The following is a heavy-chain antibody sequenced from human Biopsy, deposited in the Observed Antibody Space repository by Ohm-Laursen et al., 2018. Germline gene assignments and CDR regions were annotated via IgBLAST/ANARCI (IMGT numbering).Heavy chain of an antibody. V-gene: IGHV1-69*04. Sequence: SVKVSCNASGGTFNNYGITWVRQTPGQGLEWVGRIISMVGTPKYAQKFQGRATITVDKSTSTAYLDLSSLKSEDTAVYYCARDKTVLNYYFASDVWGQGTTVTVSS. CDR3: ARDKTVLNYYFASDV. CDR1: GGTFNNYG. CDR2: IISMVGTP. D-gene: IGHD2/OR15-2a*01. J-gene: IGHJ6*01.